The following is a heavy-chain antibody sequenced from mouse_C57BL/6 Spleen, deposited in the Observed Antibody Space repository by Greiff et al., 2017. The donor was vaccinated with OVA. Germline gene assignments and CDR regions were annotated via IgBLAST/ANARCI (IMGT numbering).Heavy chain of an antibody. CDR3: ARKGVYYDYDGFAY. D-gene: IGHD2-4*01. CDR1: GYTFTDYY. J-gene: IGHJ3*01. V-gene: IGHV1-77*01. CDR2: IGPGSGST. Sequence: VQLQQSGAELVKPGASVKISCKASGYTFTDYYINWVKQRPGQGLEWIGKIGPGSGSTYYTEKFKGKATLTADKSSSTAYMQLSRLTSEDSAVYFCARKGVYYDYDGFAYWGQGTLVTVSA.